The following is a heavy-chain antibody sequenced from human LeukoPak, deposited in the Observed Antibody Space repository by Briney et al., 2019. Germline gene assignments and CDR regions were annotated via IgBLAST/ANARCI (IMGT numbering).Heavy chain of an antibody. V-gene: IGHV3-30*04. Sequence: GGSLRLSCAASGFTFSSYAMHWVRQAPGKGLEWVALISYDGSNKYYADSVKGRFTISRDNSKNTLYLQMNSLRAEDTAVYYCARATIYYYDSSGYYPDYWGQGTLVTVSS. CDR1: GFTFSSYA. CDR3: ARATIYYYDSSGYYPDY. D-gene: IGHD3-22*01. J-gene: IGHJ4*02. CDR2: ISYDGSNK.